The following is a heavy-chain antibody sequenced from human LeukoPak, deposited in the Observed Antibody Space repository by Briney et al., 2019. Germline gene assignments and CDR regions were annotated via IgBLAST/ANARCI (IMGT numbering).Heavy chain of an antibody. Sequence: SETLSLTCTVSGGSVSSGDYYWSWIRQPPGKGLEWIGYTYYSGSTNYNPSLKSRVTISVDTSKNQFSLNLSSVTAADTAVYYCARDLSGSRDHFDYWGQGTLVTVSS. CDR2: TYYSGST. CDR1: GGSVSSGDYY. J-gene: IGHJ4*02. CDR3: ARDLSGSRDHFDY. V-gene: IGHV4-61*08. D-gene: IGHD1-26*01.